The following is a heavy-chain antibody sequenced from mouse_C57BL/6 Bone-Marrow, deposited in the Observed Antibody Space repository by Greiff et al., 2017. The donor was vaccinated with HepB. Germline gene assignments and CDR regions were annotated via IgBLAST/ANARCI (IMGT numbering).Heavy chain of an antibody. CDR2: IDPENGDT. Sequence: EVQLQQSGAELVRPGASVKLSCTASGFNIKDDYMHWVKQRPEQGLEWIGWIDPENGDTEYASKFQGKATITADTSSNTAYLQLSSLTSEDTAVYYCTTPTMRGYWGQGTTLTVSS. J-gene: IGHJ2*01. V-gene: IGHV14-4*01. D-gene: IGHD2-10*01. CDR3: TTPTMRGY. CDR1: GFNIKDDY.